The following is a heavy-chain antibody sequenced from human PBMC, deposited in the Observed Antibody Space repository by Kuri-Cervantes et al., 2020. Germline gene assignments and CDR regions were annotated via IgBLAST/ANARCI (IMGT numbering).Heavy chain of an antibody. CDR3: ARDPGYYYGSGSLLWGRDYYGMDV. Sequence: GSLRLSCAVSGGSISSSNWWSWVRQPPGKGLEWIGEIYHSGSTNYNPSLKSRVTISVDKSKNQFPLKLSSVTAADTAVYYCARDPGYYYGSGSLLWGRDYYGMDVWGQGTTVTVSS. CDR1: GGSISSSNW. J-gene: IGHJ6*02. V-gene: IGHV4-4*02. D-gene: IGHD3-10*01. CDR2: IYHSGST.